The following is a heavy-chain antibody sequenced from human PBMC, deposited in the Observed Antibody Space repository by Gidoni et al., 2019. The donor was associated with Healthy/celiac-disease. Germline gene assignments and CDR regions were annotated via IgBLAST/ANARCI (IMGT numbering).Heavy chain of an antibody. D-gene: IGHD6-19*01. CDR3: ARRRIIAVAGRPPHYFDY. CDR1: GFTFSDYD. Sequence: QVHLLQLGAGLVKPGGSRRLSCAPSGFTFSDYDWRWIRQAPGKGLEWVSYISSSGSTIYYADSVKGRFTISRDNAKNSLYLQMNSLRAEDTAVYYCARRRIIAVAGRPPHYFDYWGQGTLVTVSS. V-gene: IGHV3-11*01. J-gene: IGHJ4*02. CDR2: ISSSGSTI.